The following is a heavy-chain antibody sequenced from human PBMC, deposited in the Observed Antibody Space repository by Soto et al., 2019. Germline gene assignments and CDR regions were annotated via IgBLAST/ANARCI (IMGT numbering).Heavy chain of an antibody. Sequence: AAVKVSCKSSGYTFTNYYMHWVRQAPGQGLEWMGIINPSGGSTSYAQKFQGRVTMTRDTSTSTVYMELTSLRFEDTAVYYCARPVGAAFAFEVWGKRTTVTV. V-gene: IGHV1-46*01. CDR2: INPSGGST. J-gene: IGHJ3*01. CDR3: ARPVGAAFAFEV. CDR1: GYTFTNYY. D-gene: IGHD1-26*01.